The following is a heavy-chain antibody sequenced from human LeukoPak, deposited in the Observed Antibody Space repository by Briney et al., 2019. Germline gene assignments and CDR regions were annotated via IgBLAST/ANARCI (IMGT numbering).Heavy chain of an antibody. J-gene: IGHJ5*02. CDR1: GGSFSAYY. CDR3: AALGILGIIITSKNNWFDP. V-gene: IGHV4-34*01. D-gene: IGHD3-10*01. Sequence: SETLSLTCAVYGGSFSAYYWTWIRQTPGKGLEWIGEINHSGSTNYSPSLNSRVTISVDTSKNQFSLRLASVTAADTAVYYCAALGILGIIITSKNNWFDPWGQGTLVTVSS. CDR2: INHSGST.